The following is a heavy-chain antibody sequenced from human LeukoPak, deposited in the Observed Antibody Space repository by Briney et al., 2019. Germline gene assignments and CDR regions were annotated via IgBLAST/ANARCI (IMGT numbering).Heavy chain of an antibody. CDR3: ARGRSKKLRFLEWLSQVHYFDY. J-gene: IGHJ4*02. CDR2: IYYTGST. D-gene: IGHD3-3*01. CDR1: GGSISSYY. V-gene: IGHV4-59*12. Sequence: PETLSLTCSVSGGSISSYYWSWIRQPPGKGLEWIGYIYYTGSTNYNPSLKSRVTISVDTSKNQFSLKLSSVTAADTAVYYCARGRSKKLRFLEWLSQVHYFDYWGQRTLVTVSS.